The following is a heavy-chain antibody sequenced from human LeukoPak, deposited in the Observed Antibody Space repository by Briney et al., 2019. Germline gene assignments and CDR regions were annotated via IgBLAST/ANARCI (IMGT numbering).Heavy chain of an antibody. CDR3: ATVGVKDTPIIRAFII. V-gene: IGHV3-23*01. Sequence: PGGSLRLSCAASGFTFSNYAMSWVRQAPGKGLEWVSAISRSGTSTYYADSVKGRFTISRDNSKNTLYLQMNSLRAEDTALYYCATVGVKDTPIIRAFIIWGQGTMVTVSS. J-gene: IGHJ3*02. D-gene: IGHD5-18*01. CDR2: ISRSGTST. CDR1: GFTFSNYA.